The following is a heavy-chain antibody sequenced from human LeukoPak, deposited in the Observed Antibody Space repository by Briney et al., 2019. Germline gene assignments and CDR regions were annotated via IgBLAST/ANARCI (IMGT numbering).Heavy chain of an antibody. CDR3: ARGSGEHHPFDY. Sequence: SETLSLTCAVYGGSFSGYYWSWIRQPPGKGLEWIGETNHSGSTNYNPSLKSRVTISVDTSKNQFSLKLSSVTAADTAVYYCARGSGEHHPFDYWGQGTLVTVSS. CDR2: TNHSGST. CDR1: GGSFSGYY. D-gene: IGHD1/OR15-1a*01. J-gene: IGHJ4*02. V-gene: IGHV4-34*01.